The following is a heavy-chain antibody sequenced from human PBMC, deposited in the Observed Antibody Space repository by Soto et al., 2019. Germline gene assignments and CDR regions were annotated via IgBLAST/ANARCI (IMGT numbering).Heavy chain of an antibody. D-gene: IGHD3-22*01. J-gene: IGHJ4*02. CDR3: ATPPRDSSGYWSPFAY. CDR1: GFTFSSYS. V-gene: IGHV3-21*01. Sequence: GGSLRLSCAASGFTFSSYSMNWARQAPGKGLEWVSSISSSSSYIYYADSVKGRFTISRDNAKNSLYLQMNSLRAEDTAVYYSATPPRDSSGYWSPFAYGGQGTLVPVSS. CDR2: ISSSSSYI.